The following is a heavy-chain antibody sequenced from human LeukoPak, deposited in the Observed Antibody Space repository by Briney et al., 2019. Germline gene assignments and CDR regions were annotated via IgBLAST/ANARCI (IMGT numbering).Heavy chain of an antibody. V-gene: IGHV3-23*01. CDR1: GFTFGDFA. CDR3: ARSFHGRIAVAGTSFDY. J-gene: IGHJ4*02. D-gene: IGHD6-19*01. Sequence: GGSLRLSCSSSGFTFGDFAMSWVRQAPGKGLEWVSAISGSGGSTYYADSVKGRFTISRDNAKNSLYLQMNSLRAEDTAVYYCARSFHGRIAVAGTSFDYWGQGTLVTVSS. CDR2: ISGSGGST.